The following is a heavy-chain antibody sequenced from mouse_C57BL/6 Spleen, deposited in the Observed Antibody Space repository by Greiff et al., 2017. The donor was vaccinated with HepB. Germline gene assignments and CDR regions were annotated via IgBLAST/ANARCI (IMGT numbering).Heavy chain of an antibody. Sequence: QVQLQQPGAELVMPGASVKLSCKASGYTFTSYWMHWVKQRPGQGLEWIGEIDPSDSYTNSNQKFKGKSTLTVDKSSSTAYMQLSSLTSEDSAVYYCARSGDGYSSFDYWGQGTTLTVSS. CDR2: IDPSDSYT. V-gene: IGHV1-69*01. CDR3: ARSGDGYSSFDY. J-gene: IGHJ2*01. CDR1: GYTFTSYW. D-gene: IGHD2-3*01.